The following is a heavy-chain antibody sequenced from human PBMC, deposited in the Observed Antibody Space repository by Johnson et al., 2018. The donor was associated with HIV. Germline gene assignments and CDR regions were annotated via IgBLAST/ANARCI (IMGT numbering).Heavy chain of an antibody. CDR3: ARLSGYYVYDAFDI. CDR1: GFTFDDYA. Sequence: QLVESGGGLVQPGRSLRLSCAASGFTFDDYAMHWVRQAPGKGLEWVSGISWNSGSIGYADSVKGRFTISRDNAKNSLYLQMNSLRAEDTALYYCARLSGYYVYDAFDIWGQGTMVTVSS. CDR2: ISWNSGSI. V-gene: IGHV3-9*01. D-gene: IGHD3-3*01. J-gene: IGHJ3*02.